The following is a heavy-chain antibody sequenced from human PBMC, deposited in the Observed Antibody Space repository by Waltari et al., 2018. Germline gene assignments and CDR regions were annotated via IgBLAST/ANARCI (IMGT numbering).Heavy chain of an antibody. V-gene: IGHV4-4*02. CDR2: IYHSGST. CDR3: ARGIAVAGHPSGAFDI. CDR1: GGPSSLSTW. D-gene: IGHD6-19*01. J-gene: IGHJ3*02. Sequence: QVQLQESGPGLVKPSGTLSPTCAVPGGPSSLSTWWSWVRQPPGKGLEWIGEIYHSGSTNYNPSLKSRVTISVDKSKNQFSLKLSSVTAADTAVYYCARGIAVAGHPSGAFDIWGQGTMVTVSS.